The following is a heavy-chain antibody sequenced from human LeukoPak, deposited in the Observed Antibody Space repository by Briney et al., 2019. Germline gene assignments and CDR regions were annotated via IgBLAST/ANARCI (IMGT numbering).Heavy chain of an antibody. CDR1: GGSINGGDAY. D-gene: IGHD3-10*01. Sequence: SETLSLTCNVSGGSINGGDAYWSWIRQPPGKSLEWIGYISYSGSPYYNPSLRGRVAISGDTSENQFVLRLGSVTAADTAVYYCARVPYGSGTYYFDYWGQGILVTVSS. J-gene: IGHJ4*02. CDR2: ISYSGSP. V-gene: IGHV4-30-4*01. CDR3: ARVPYGSGTYYFDY.